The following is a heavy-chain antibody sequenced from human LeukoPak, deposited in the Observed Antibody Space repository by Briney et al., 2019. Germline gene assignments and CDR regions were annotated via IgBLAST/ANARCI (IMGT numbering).Heavy chain of an antibody. CDR3: VRGTGY. CDR2: ISSNGDNT. J-gene: IGHJ4*02. V-gene: IGHV3-64D*06. Sequence: GGSLRLSCSVSGFTLSIYVMHWVRQAPGKGLGYVSAISSNGDNTYYADSVKGRFTISRDNSKNTLYLQMSSLRPDDTAVYFCVRGTGYWGQGTLVTVSS. CDR1: GFTLSIYV.